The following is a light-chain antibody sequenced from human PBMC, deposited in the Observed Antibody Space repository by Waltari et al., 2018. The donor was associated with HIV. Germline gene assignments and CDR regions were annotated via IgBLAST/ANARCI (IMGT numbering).Light chain of an antibody. CDR2: SQS. CDR3: EACDDSLNGFV. J-gene: IGLJ1*01. V-gene: IGLV1-44*01. CDR1: SSNIGKTS. Sequence: QSVLTPPPSASGTPGQSVTIPCSGSSSNIGKTSVHWYQQLPGAPPNFLIYSQSQRPSAVPDRYSASKSAASAALAITGLHSGDESDYDCEACDDSLNGFVFGTGTKVTV.